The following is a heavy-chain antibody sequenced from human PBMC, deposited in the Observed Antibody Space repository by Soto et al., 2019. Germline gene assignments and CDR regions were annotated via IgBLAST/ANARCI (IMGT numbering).Heavy chain of an antibody. V-gene: IGHV3-21*01. J-gene: IGHJ4*02. D-gene: IGHD3-10*01. CDR2: ITSTSVYI. CDR1: GFTFSNYN. CDR3: ATDDGFSDY. Sequence: EVQLVESGGGLVKPGGSLRLSCAASGFTFSNYNMNWVRQAPGKGLEWVSSITSTSVYIYQADSVKGRFTVSRDNGKNSLYLQMNSLRAEDTAVYYCATDDGFSDYWGQGTLVTVS.